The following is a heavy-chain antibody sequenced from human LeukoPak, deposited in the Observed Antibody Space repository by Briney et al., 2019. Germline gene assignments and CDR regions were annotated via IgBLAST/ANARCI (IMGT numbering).Heavy chain of an antibody. J-gene: IGHJ4*02. CDR2: ISSNGGST. D-gene: IGHD3-3*01. V-gene: IGHV3-64*01. CDR3: ARDYRAGNFWSGYYTIDY. Sequence: GRSLRLSCAASGFTFSSYGMHWVRQAPGKGMEYVSAISSNGGSTYYANSVKGRFTISRDNSKNTLYLQMGSLRAEDMAVYYCARDYRAGNFWSGYYTIDYWGQGTLVTVSS. CDR1: GFTFSSYG.